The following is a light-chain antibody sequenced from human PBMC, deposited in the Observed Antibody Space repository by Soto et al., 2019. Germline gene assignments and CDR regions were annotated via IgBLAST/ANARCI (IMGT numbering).Light chain of an antibody. Sequence: VLAQAASTLYLSHGDIATLSFRPSQDVGGYLSSFQQTPGQAPRLIIYDASLRANGIQGRFSGSGSGKDFLITISGLEHEDFAVYYSQPRRKWPTFGGGTQLDIK. V-gene: IGKV3-11*01. J-gene: IGKJ4*01. CDR1: QDVGGY. CDR2: DAS. CDR3: QPRRKWPT.